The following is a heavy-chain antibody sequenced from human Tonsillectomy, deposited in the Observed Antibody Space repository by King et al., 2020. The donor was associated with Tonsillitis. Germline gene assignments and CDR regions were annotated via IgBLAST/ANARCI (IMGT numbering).Heavy chain of an antibody. CDR2: IDPSDSYT. J-gene: IGHJ4*02. CDR1: VDNFTSYW. CDR3: ARPLRYDSTGYMAY. Sequence: VQLVEAGAEVKKPGESLRVSCKGSVDNFTSYWISWVRQMPGKGLEWMGRIDPSDSYTNYSQSFHGHVTISADKSISTAYLQWSSLKASDTAMYSCARPLRYDSTGYMAYWGQGTLVTVSS. D-gene: IGHD3-22*01. V-gene: IGHV5-10-1*03.